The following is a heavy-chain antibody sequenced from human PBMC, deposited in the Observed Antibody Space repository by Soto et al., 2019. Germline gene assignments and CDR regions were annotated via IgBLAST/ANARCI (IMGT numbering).Heavy chain of an antibody. J-gene: IGHJ6*04. D-gene: IGHD1-1*01. V-gene: IGHV5-51*01. Sequence: PGESLKISCKGSGYSLTSYWISCVRQMPGKGLEWIGIMYPDDSDTRYGRSFQGQVSISADESIRTAYLEWSGPKTPDTAMYYHATEPELHTYYPGMDFWGKGTT. CDR2: MYPDDSDT. CDR1: GYSLTSYW. CDR3: ATEPELHTYYPGMDF.